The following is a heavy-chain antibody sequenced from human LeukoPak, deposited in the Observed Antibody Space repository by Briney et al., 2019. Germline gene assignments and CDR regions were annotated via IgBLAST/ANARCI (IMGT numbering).Heavy chain of an antibody. V-gene: IGHV4-39*01. Sequence: SETLSLTCTVSGGSISSSSYYWGWIRQPPGKGLEWIGSIYYSGSTYYNPSLKSRVTISVDTSKDQFSLKLSSVTAADTAVYYCARLEEYSSSWYTPYYFDYWGQGTLVTVSS. J-gene: IGHJ4*02. CDR1: GGSISSSSYY. CDR2: IYYSGST. CDR3: ARLEEYSSSWYTPYYFDY. D-gene: IGHD6-13*01.